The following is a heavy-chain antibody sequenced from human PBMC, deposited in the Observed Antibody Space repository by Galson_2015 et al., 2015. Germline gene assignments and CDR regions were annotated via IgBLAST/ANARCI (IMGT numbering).Heavy chain of an antibody. D-gene: IGHD3-10*01. V-gene: IGHV3-23*01. CDR1: GFAFSSSA. CDR2: ISGSGGGT. Sequence: CAASGFAFSSSALSWLRQAPGQGLAWVSAISGSGGGTYYADSVKGRFTISRDNSKNTLYLQMSSLRAEDTAVYYCANSGSGSGLYYYYMDVWGKGTTVTVSS. CDR3: ANSGSGSGLYYYYMDV. J-gene: IGHJ6*03.